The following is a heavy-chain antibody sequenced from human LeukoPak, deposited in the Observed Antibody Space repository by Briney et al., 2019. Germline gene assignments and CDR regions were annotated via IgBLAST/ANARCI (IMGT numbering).Heavy chain of an antibody. D-gene: IGHD2-15*01. CDR3: ARDRVAVVVAATRRAYYFDY. CDR2: IIPILGIA. CDR1: GGTFSSYA. Sequence: GASVKVSCKASGGTFSSYAISWVRQAPGQGLEWMGRIIPILGIANYAQKFQGRVTITADKSTSTAYMELSSLRSEDTAVYYCARDRVAVVVAATRRAYYFDYWGQGTLVTVSS. V-gene: IGHV1-69*04. J-gene: IGHJ4*02.